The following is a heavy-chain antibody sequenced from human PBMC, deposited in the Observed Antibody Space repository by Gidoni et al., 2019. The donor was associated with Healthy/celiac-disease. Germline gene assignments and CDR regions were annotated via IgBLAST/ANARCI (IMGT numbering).Heavy chain of an antibody. J-gene: IGHJ3*02. CDR3: ASTVLRGISPWDAFDI. D-gene: IGHD1-26*01. Sequence: SIRIYYWGWIRQPQGKGLEWIGSIYYSGSTYYNPSLKSRVTISVDTSKNQFSLKLSSVTAADTAVYYCASTVLRGISPWDAFDIWGQGTMVTVSS. V-gene: IGHV4-39*01. CDR1: SIRIYY. CDR2: IYYSGST.